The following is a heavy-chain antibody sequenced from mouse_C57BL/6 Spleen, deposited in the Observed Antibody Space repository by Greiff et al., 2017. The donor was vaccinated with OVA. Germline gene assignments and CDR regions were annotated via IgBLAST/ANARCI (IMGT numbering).Heavy chain of an antibody. Sequence: EVKLVESGGGLVKPGGSLKLSCAASGFTFSDYGMHWVRQAPEKGLEWVAYISSGSSTIYYADTVKGRFTISRDNAKNTLFLRMSSLRSEDTAMYYCARDYYDCDRWYFDVWGTGTTVTVSS. CDR1: GFTFSDYG. J-gene: IGHJ1*03. CDR3: ARDYYDCDRWYFDV. V-gene: IGHV5-17*01. D-gene: IGHD2-4*01. CDR2: ISSGSSTI.